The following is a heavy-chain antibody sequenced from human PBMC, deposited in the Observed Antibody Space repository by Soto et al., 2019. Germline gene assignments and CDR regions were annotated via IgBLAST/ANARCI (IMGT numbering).Heavy chain of an antibody. Sequence: ASAKVSCKASGYTFTGYGISWVRQAPGQGLEWMGGISAGNGDTKYSQKLQGRVTLIGDTSASTAYMELGSLRSEDTAVYYCARDSLPYYYYYGMDVWGQGTTVTVSS. CDR2: ISAGNGDT. CDR1: GYTFTGYG. J-gene: IGHJ6*02. CDR3: ARDSLPYYYYYGMDV. V-gene: IGHV1-18*01.